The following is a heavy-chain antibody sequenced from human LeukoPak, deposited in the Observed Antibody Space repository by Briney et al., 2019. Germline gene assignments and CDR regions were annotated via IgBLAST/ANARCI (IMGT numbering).Heavy chain of an antibody. J-gene: IGHJ5*02. V-gene: IGHV3-30*03. CDR1: GFTFSSYG. CDR2: LSSGGHVN. D-gene: IGHD3-3*01. Sequence: GGSLRLSCAASGFTFSSYGMHWVRQAPGKGLEWVAVLSSGGHVNYYADSVKGRFTISRDNSKNTLYLQMNSLRAEDTAVYYCARSFLTSGYYKGNWFDPWGQGTLVTVSS. CDR3: ARSFLTSGYYKGNWFDP.